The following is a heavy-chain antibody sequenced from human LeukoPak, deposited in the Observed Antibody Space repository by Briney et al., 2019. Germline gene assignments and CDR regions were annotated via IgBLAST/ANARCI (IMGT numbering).Heavy chain of an antibody. Sequence: KSSETLSLTCSVSGTSVSNYIFYWNWIRQQPGKGLEWIGYIYHTGDTLYNPSLKSRVTISLDTSQNQFSLKLSSVTAADTAVYYCARDPGGGNSVGAFDIWGQGTMVTVSS. V-gene: IGHV4-31*03. CDR1: GTSVSNYIFY. J-gene: IGHJ3*02. D-gene: IGHD4-23*01. CDR3: ARDPGGGNSVGAFDI. CDR2: IYHTGDT.